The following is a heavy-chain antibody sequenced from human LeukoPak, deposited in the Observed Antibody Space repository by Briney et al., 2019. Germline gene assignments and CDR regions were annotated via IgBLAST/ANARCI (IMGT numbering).Heavy chain of an antibody. CDR1: GYIFTSYY. D-gene: IGHD1-26*01. J-gene: IGHJ4*02. CDR3: ARPSGSYYSFDY. CDR2: INPSGGST. Sequence: ASVKVSCKASGYIFTSYYMHWVRQAPGQGLEWMGIINPSGGSTSYAQKFQGRVTMTRDTSTSTVYMELSSLRSEDTAVYYCARPSGSYYSFDYWGQGTLVTVSS. V-gene: IGHV1-46*01.